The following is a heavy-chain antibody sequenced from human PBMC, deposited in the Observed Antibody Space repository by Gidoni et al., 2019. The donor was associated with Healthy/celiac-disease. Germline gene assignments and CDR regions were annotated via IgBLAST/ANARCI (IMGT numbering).Heavy chain of an antibody. CDR3: ARVPRYYYDSSGYLYYFDY. CDR2: ISSSSSYI. CDR1: GFTFSSYS. J-gene: IGHJ4*02. D-gene: IGHD3-22*01. V-gene: IGHV3-21*01. Sequence: EVQLVESGGGLVKPGGSLRLSCAASGFTFSSYSMNWVRQAPGKGLEWVSSISSSSSYIYYADSVKGRFTISRDNAKNSLYLQMNSLRAEDTAVYYCARVPRYYYDSSGYLYYFDYWGQGTLVTVSS.